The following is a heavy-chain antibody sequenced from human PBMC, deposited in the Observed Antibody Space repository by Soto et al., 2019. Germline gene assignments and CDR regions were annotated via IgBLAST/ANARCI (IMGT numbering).Heavy chain of an antibody. V-gene: IGHV3-23*01. CDR2: ISGSGGST. Sequence: EVQLLESGGGLVQPGGSLRLSCAASGFTFSSYAMSWVRQAPGKGLEWVSAISGSGGSTYYADSVKGRFTISRDNSKNTLYLQMNSLRAEDTVVYYCANDIVVVPAADMDLWGKGTTVTVSS. J-gene: IGHJ6*04. D-gene: IGHD2-2*01. CDR1: GFTFSSYA. CDR3: ANDIVVVPAADMDL.